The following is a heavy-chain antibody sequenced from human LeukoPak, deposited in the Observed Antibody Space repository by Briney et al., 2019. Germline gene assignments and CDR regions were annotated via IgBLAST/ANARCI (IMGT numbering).Heavy chain of an antibody. J-gene: IGHJ6*02. CDR1: GFTFSSYA. CDR2: ISYDGSNK. V-gene: IGHV3-30-3*01. Sequence: GGSLRLSCAASGFTFSSYAMHWVRQAPGKGLEWVAVISYDGSNKYYADSVKGRFTISRDNSKNTLYLQMNSLRAEDTAVYYCARDVLPLGGYCYYGMDVWGQGTTVTVS. D-gene: IGHD2-8*01. CDR3: ARDVLPLGGYCYYGMDV.